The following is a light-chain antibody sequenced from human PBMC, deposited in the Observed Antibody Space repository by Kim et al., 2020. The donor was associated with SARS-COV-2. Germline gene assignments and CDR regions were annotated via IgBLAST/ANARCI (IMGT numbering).Light chain of an antibody. J-gene: IGLJ3*02. V-gene: IGLV6-57*03. Sequence: GTALTISGTRSSGSIASNYVQWYQQRPGSAPTSVIYEDNQRASGVPDRFSGSIDSSSNSASLTISGLKTEDEADYYCQSYDSNTRVFGGGTQLTVL. CDR1: SGSIASNY. CDR3: QSYDSNTRV. CDR2: EDN.